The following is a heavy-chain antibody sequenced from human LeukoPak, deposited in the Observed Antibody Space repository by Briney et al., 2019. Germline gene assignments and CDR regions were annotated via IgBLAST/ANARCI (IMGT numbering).Heavy chain of an antibody. D-gene: IGHD3-16*02. CDR2: IIPIFGTT. V-gene: IGHV1-69*06. J-gene: IGHJ4*02. CDR3: ARGTMITFGGVIAPAPPDY. CDR1: GGTFNSYA. Sequence: SVKVSCKASGGTFNSYAISWVRQAPGQGLEWMGGIIPIFGTTNYARKFRGRVTLTADKSTRTAYMELSSLRSEDTAVYFCARGTMITFGGVIAPAPPDYWGQGTLVTVSS.